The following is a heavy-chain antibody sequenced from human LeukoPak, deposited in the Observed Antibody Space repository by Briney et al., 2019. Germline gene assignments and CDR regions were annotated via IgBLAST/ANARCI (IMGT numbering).Heavy chain of an antibody. J-gene: IGHJ4*02. CDR1: GFTFSSTA. Sequence: GGSLRLSCAASGFTFSSTAMSWVRQAPGKGLEWVPVISGSGGSTYYADSVKGRFTISRDNSKNTLYLQMNSLRVEDTAVYYCAKAPNYYGSGRVSFDYWGQGTLVTVSS. V-gene: IGHV3-23*01. CDR2: ISGSGGST. D-gene: IGHD3-10*01. CDR3: AKAPNYYGSGRVSFDY.